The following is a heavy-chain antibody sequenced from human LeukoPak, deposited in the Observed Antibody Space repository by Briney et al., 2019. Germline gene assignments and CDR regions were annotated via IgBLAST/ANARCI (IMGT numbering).Heavy chain of an antibody. CDR3: ASPRTGYFDY. V-gene: IGHV4-39*01. J-gene: IGHJ4*02. CDR2: IYYSGST. CDR1: GGSISSSSYY. Sequence: SETLSLTCTVSGGSISSSSYYWGWIRQPPGKGLEWIGSIYYSGSTYYNPSLKSRVTISVDTSKNQFPLKLSSVTAADTAVYYCASPRTGYFDYWGQGTLVTASS.